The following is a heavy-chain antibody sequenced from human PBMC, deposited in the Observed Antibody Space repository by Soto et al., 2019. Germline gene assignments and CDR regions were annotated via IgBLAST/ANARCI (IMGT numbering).Heavy chain of an antibody. V-gene: IGHV1-24*01. D-gene: IGHD3-3*01. CDR3: AREGRSGAFDI. J-gene: IGHJ3*02. Sequence: ASVKVSCKLSGYTLTELSMHWVRQAPGKGLEWMGGFGPEDGETIYAKKFQGRLTVTEDTSADTAYMELSSLRSDDTAVYYCAREGRSGAFDIWGQGTMVTVSS. CDR1: GYTLTELS. CDR2: FGPEDGET.